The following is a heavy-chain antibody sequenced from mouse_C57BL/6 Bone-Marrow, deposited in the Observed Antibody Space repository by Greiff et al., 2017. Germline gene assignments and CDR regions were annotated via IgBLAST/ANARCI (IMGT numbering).Heavy chain of an antibody. J-gene: IGHJ1*03. CDR1: GYTFTSYW. CDR2: IYPSDSET. Sequence: QVQLQQPGAELVRPGSSVKLSCKASGYTFTSYWMDWVKQRPGQGLEWIGNIYPSDSETHYNQKFKDKATLTVDKSSSTAYMQLSSLTSEDSAVYFCARGYYGRTDWGTGTTVTVSS. V-gene: IGHV1-61*01. D-gene: IGHD1-1*01. CDR3: ARGYYGRTD.